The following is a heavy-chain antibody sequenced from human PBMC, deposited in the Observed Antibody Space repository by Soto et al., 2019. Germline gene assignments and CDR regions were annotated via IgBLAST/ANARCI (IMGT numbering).Heavy chain of an antibody. Sequence: SADASCQAPHERFPKSGIRCVRRSPGQGLEWMGWISGHEGKTKYARKFQGRVTMTTDTSTSTAYMEMNSLRYDDTAVDYCAREFCPLAYYFDGWGQGTLVTVSS. CDR3: AREFCPLAYYFDG. V-gene: IGHV1-18*01. J-gene: IGHJ4*02. CDR1: HERFPKSG. CDR2: ISGHEGKT.